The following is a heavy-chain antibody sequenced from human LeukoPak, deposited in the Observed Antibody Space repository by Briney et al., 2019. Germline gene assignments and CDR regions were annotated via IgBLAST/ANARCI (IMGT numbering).Heavy chain of an antibody. V-gene: IGHV3-23*01. Sequence: GGSLRLSCAASGFTFSSYAMSWVRQAPGKGLEWVSAISGSGGSTYYADSVKGRFTISRDNSKNTLYLQMNSLRAEDTAVYYCAKGGSSWYAPYYFDYWGQGTLVTVSS. CDR1: GFTFSSYA. D-gene: IGHD6-13*01. J-gene: IGHJ4*02. CDR2: ISGSGGST. CDR3: AKGGSSWYAPYYFDY.